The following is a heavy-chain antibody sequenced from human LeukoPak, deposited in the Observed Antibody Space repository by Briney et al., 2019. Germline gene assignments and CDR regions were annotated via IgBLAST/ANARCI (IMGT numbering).Heavy chain of an antibody. Sequence: SGGSLILSCAASGFTFRTYAMHWLRQAPGKGLEWVAVISYDGSNKYYAESVKGRFTISRDNSKNTLYLQMNSLRAEDAAVYYCARDHDYGDYRPDYWGQGTLVTVSS. CDR3: ARDHDYGDYRPDY. V-gene: IGHV3-30-3*01. CDR1: GFTFRTYA. CDR2: ISYDGSNK. J-gene: IGHJ4*02. D-gene: IGHD4-17*01.